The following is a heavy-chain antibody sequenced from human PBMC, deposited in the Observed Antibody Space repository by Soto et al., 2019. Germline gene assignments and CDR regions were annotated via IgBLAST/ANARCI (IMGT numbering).Heavy chain of an antibody. Sequence: EKGLEWVATIKRDGSASYYVDSVKGRFTISRDNANDSLYLQMNRLRADDTAVYYCVRDQGKRILASALDFWGHGTKVTVSS. CDR3: VRDQGKRILASALDF. V-gene: IGHV3-7*01. J-gene: IGHJ3*01. CDR2: IKRDGSAS. D-gene: IGHD5-12*01.